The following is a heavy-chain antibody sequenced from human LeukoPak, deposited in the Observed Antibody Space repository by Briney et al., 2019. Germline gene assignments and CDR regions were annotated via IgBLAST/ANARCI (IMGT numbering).Heavy chain of an antibody. CDR2: ISWNSGSI. Sequence: PGRSLRLSCAASGFTFDDYAMHWVRHAPGKGLEWVSGISWNSGSIGYADSVKGRFTISRDNAKNSLYLQMNSLRAEDTALYYCAKDLGYSGYDSIFDYWGQGTLVTVSS. D-gene: IGHD5-12*01. J-gene: IGHJ4*02. CDR3: AKDLGYSGYDSIFDY. V-gene: IGHV3-9*01. CDR1: GFTFDDYA.